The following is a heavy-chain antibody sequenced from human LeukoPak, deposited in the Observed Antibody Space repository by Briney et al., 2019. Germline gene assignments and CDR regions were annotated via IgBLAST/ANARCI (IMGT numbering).Heavy chain of an antibody. Sequence: SETLSLTCTVSGGSISSYYWSWIRQPPGKGLEWIGYIYYSGSTNYNPSLKSRVTISVDTSKNQFSLKLSSVTAADTAVYYCARVGNGNYALGYFDYWGQGTLVTVSS. J-gene: IGHJ4*02. V-gene: IGHV4-59*08. CDR2: IYYSGST. CDR1: GGSISSYY. D-gene: IGHD4-17*01. CDR3: ARVGNGNYALGYFDY.